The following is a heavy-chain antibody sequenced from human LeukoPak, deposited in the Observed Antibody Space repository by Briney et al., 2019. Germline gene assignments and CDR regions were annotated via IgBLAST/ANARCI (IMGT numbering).Heavy chain of an antibody. J-gene: IGHJ5*02. Sequence: GGSLRLSCAASGFTVSSSYMSWVRQAPGKGLERVSVIYTDGTIYYADAVTGRFTISRDNSKDTLYLQMNSRRAEDTAVYYCARDLYGEGWWFDLWGQGTLVTVSS. V-gene: IGHV3-66*01. CDR2: IYTDGTI. D-gene: IGHD4-17*01. CDR3: ARDLYGEGWWFDL. CDR1: GFTVSSSY.